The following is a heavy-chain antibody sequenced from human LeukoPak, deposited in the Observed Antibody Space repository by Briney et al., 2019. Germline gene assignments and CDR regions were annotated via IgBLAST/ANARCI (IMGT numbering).Heavy chain of an antibody. D-gene: IGHD5-12*01. CDR2: IKQDGSEK. V-gene: IGHV3-7*03. CDR3: ARWSVATITNGQFDP. Sequence: GGSLRLSCAASGFTFSSYWMSWVRQAPGKGLEWVANIKQDGSEKYYVDSVKGRFTISRDNAKNPLYLQMNSLRAEDTAVYYCARWSVATITNGQFDPWGQGTLVTVSS. J-gene: IGHJ5*02. CDR1: GFTFSSYW.